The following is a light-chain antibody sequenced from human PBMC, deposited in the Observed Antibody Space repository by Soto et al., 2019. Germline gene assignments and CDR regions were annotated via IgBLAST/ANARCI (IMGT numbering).Light chain of an antibody. J-gene: IGLJ1*01. CDR3: SSYTSSSTV. CDR2: DVS. CDR1: SSDVGGYNY. Sequence: QSALTQPASVSGSPGQSITISCTGTSSDVGGYNYVSWYQQHPGKAPKLMIYDVSNRPSGVSNRFSGSKSGNTASLTISGLQAEHEADYYCSSYTSSSTVFGTGTKLTVL. V-gene: IGLV2-14*01.